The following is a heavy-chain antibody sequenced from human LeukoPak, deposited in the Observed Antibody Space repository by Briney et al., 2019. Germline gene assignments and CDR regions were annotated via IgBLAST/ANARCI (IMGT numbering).Heavy chain of an antibody. CDR2: ITSSSSYI. J-gene: IGHJ3*02. D-gene: IGHD3-22*01. CDR1: GFTFSSYS. Sequence: PGGSLRPSCAASGFTFSSYSMNWVRQAPGKGLEWVSSITSSSSYIYYADSVKGRFTISRDNAKNSLYLEMNSLRAEDTAVYYCARDMPYYYDTRDNAFDIWGQGTMVTVSS. V-gene: IGHV3-21*01. CDR3: ARDMPYYYDTRDNAFDI.